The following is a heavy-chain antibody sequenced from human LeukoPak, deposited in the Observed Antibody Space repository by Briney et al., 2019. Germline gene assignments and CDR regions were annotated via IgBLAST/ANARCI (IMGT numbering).Heavy chain of an antibody. CDR1: GGSISSYY. CDR2: IYTSGST. CDR3: ARLITIFGVVSWDAFDI. Sequence: SETLSLTCTVSGGSISSYYWSWIRQPPGKGLEWIGYIYTSGSTNYNPSLKSRVTISVDTSKDQFSLKLSSVTAADTAVYYCARLITIFGVVSWDAFDIWGQGTMVTVSP. D-gene: IGHD3-3*01. V-gene: IGHV4-4*09. J-gene: IGHJ3*02.